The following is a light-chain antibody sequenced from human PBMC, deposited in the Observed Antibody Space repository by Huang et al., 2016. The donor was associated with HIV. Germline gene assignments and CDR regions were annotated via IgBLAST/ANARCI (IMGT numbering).Light chain of an antibody. Sequence: IQLTQSPSSLSASVGDRVTLTCRASQGISSYLAWYQQKPGKAPKLLIYATSTLQSGVPSRFSGSWWGTDFTLTISSLQPEDFATYYCQQLNSYPLTFGPGTKVDIE. J-gene: IGKJ3*01. CDR1: QGISSY. V-gene: IGKV1-9*01. CDR3: QQLNSYPLT. CDR2: ATS.